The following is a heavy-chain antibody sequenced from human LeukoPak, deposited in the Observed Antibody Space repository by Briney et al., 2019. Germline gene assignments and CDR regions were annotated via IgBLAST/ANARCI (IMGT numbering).Heavy chain of an antibody. V-gene: IGHV3-23*01. Sequence: GGSLRLSCAASGFTFSSHGMSWVRQAPGKGLEWVSTISGSGDNTYYADSVKGRFTISRDNSKNTLYLQMNSLRAEDTAVYYCAKVRVVFNWNYAYYLDSWGQGTLVTVSS. D-gene: IGHD1-7*01. CDR1: GFTFSSHG. J-gene: IGHJ4*02. CDR2: ISGSGDNT. CDR3: AKVRVVFNWNYAYYLDS.